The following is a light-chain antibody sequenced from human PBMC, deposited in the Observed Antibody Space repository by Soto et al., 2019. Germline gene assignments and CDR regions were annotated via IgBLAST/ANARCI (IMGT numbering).Light chain of an antibody. V-gene: IGKV2D-29*01. CDR3: MQCVELPVST. J-gene: IGKJ3*01. CDR1: QSLLHCEGRTY. Sequence: DILMPPTPLSPSVTPGQPASISCKSSQSLLHCEGRTYLYWYLQKQGQLPHLLLYEASNRFSGVQDRSRGSGTGTDFTLTVSRVEAVDVAVYYGMQCVELPVSTFGPGTIVFIK. CDR2: EAS.